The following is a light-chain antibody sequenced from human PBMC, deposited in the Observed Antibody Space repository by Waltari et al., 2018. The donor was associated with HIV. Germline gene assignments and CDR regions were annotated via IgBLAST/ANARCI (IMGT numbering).Light chain of an antibody. CDR3: QEYDTQYHK. J-gene: IGKJ1*01. Sequence: DIQMTQSPSTLSASVGDRVTITCRASQSISSWLAWYQQKPGKAPKLLIYKASSLESGVPSRFSGSGSGTEFTLTISSLQPDDFATYYCQEYDTQYHKFGQGTKV. V-gene: IGKV1-5*03. CDR1: QSISSW. CDR2: KAS.